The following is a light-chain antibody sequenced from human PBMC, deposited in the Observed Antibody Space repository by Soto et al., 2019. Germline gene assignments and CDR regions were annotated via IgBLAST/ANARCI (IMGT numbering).Light chain of an antibody. J-gene: IGKJ3*01. CDR1: QSVLYSSNNKNY. V-gene: IGKV4-1*01. Sequence: DIVMTQSPDSLAVSLGERATINCKSSQSVLYSSNNKNYLAWYQHKPGQPPKLLISWTSTRESGVPDRFSGSGSVTDFTLTISSLQAEDLAVYYCQQYYSTAFTFGPGTKVDIK. CDR2: WTS. CDR3: QQYYSTAFT.